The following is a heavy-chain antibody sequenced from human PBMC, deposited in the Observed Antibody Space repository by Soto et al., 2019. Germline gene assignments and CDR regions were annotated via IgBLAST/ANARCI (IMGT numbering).Heavy chain of an antibody. CDR2: INHSGST. D-gene: IGHD6-13*01. Sequence: PSATLSLTCAVYGGSFSGYYWSWIRQPPGKGLEWIGEINHSGSTNYNPSLKSRVTISVDTSKNQFSLKLSSVTAADTAVYYCARGLIAAAVRWFDPWGQGTLVTVSS. J-gene: IGHJ5*02. V-gene: IGHV4-34*01. CDR1: GGSFSGYY. CDR3: ARGLIAAAVRWFDP.